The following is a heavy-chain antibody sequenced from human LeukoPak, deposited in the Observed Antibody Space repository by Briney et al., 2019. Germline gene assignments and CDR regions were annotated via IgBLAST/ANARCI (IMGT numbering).Heavy chain of an antibody. J-gene: IGHJ4*02. Sequence: SETLSLTCNVSGYSMRSYYWSWLRQPPGKGLEWIAYFSHSGTTNYNPSLKSRVIISVDTSNHQFSLTLRSVTAADTAVYYCARHLDYDSGGYFYPYFNDWGQGTLVTVSS. CDR2: FSHSGTT. CDR3: ARHLDYDSGGYFYPYFND. CDR1: GYSMRSYY. D-gene: IGHD3-22*01. V-gene: IGHV4-59*08.